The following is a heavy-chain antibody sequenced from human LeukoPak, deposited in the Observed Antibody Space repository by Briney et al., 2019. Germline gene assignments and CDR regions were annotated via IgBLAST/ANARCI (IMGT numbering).Heavy chain of an antibody. D-gene: IGHD3-22*01. CDR2: IYYSGST. J-gene: IGHJ4*02. V-gene: IGHV4-59*01. CDR3: ARAIYYDASGHYFTYYFDY. Sequence: PSETLSLTCTVSGGSISSYYWSWIRQPPGKGLECIGYIYYSGSTNYNPSLKSRVTISVDASKNQFSLRLTSVTAADTAVYYCARAIYYDASGHYFTYYFDYWGQGTLVTVSS. CDR1: GGSISSYY.